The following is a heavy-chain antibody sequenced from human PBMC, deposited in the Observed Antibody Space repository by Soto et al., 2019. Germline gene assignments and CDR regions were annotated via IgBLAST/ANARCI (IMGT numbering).Heavy chain of an antibody. CDR3: AQLRKAVAYHLSGWFDP. CDR2: IIPIFGTA. J-gene: IGHJ5*02. CDR1: GGTFSSYA. D-gene: IGHD6-19*01. V-gene: IGHV1-69*13. Sequence: ASVKVSCKASGGTFSSYAISWVRQAPGQGLEWMGGIIPIFGTANYAQKFQGRVTITADESTSTAYMELSSLRSEDTAVYYCAQLRKAVAYHLSGWFDPWGQGTLVTVSS.